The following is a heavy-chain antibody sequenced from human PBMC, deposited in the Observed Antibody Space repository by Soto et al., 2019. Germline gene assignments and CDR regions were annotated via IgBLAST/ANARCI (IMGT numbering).Heavy chain of an antibody. CDR1: GGTFSSYT. D-gene: IGHD6-19*01. J-gene: IGHJ4*02. Sequence: SVKISCKASGGTFSSYTISWVRQAPGQGLEWMGRIIPILGIANYAQKFQGRVTITADKSTSTAYMELSSLRSEDTAVYYCARDHSSGWSHYWGQGTLVPVYS. CDR2: IIPILGIA. CDR3: ARDHSSGWSHY. V-gene: IGHV1-69*04.